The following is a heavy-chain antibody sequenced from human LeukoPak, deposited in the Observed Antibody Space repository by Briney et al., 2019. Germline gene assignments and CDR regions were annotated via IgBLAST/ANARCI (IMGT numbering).Heavy chain of an antibody. CDR2: IYYSGST. J-gene: IGHJ2*01. CDR3: ARWGDVYWYFDL. D-gene: IGHD3-16*01. Sequence: SETLSLTCTVSGGSISSYYWSWIRQPPGKGLEWIGYIYYSGSTNYNPSLKSRVTISVDTSKNQFSLKLSSVTAADTAVYYCARWGDVYWYFDLWGRGTLVTVSS. CDR1: GGSISSYY. V-gene: IGHV4-59*08.